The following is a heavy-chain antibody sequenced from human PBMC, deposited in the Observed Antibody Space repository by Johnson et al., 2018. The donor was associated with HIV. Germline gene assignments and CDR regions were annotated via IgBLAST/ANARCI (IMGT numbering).Heavy chain of an antibody. V-gene: IGHV3-30*03. CDR1: GFTFSGYG. CDR2: ISYDGNNK. J-gene: IGHJ3*02. CDR3: ARAIVVDDDAFDI. D-gene: IGHD3-22*01. Sequence: QVQVVESGGGVVQPGKSLRLSCAASGFTFSGYGMHWVRQAPGKGLEWVAVISYDGNNKYYADSVKGRFTISRDNSKNTLYLQMNSLRAEDTAVFYCARAIVVDDDAFDIWGQGTMVTVSS.